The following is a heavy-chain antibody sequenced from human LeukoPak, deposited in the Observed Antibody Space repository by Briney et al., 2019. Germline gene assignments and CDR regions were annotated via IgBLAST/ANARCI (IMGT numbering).Heavy chain of an antibody. D-gene: IGHD5-24*01. CDR3: ARAEDEFDI. J-gene: IGHJ3*02. Sequence: SETLSLTCAVYGGSFSGYYWSWIRQPPGKGLEWIGEINHSGSTKYNPSLKSRVTISADTSKNQITLRLNSVTAADTAVYYCARAEDEFDIWGQGTMVTVSS. V-gene: IGHV4-34*01. CDR1: GGSFSGYY. CDR2: INHSGST.